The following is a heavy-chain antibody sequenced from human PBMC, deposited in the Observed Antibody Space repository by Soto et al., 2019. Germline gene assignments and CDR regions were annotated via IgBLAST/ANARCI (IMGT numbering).Heavy chain of an antibody. CDR3: ARESAYYDYVWGSYRPAPFDY. D-gene: IGHD3-16*02. CDR1: GYTFTSYA. J-gene: IGHJ4*02. V-gene: IGHV1-3*01. CDR2: INAGNGNT. Sequence: ASVKVSCKASGYTFTSYAMHWVRQAPGQRLESMGWINAGNGNTKYSQKFQGRVTITRDTSASTAYMELSSLRSEDTAVYYCARESAYYDYVWGSYRPAPFDYWGQGTLVTVSS.